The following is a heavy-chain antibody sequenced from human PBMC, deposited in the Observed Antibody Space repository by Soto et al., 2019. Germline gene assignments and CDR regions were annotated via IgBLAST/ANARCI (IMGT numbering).Heavy chain of an antibody. Sequence: PSETLSLTCAVYGGSFSGYYWSWIRQPPGKGLEWIGEINHSGSTNYNPSLKSRVTISVDTSKNQFSLKLSSVTAADTAVYYCARENPNEYYYDSSALPPHGMDVWGQGTTVTVSS. CDR1: GGSFSGYY. CDR3: ARENPNEYYYDSSALPPHGMDV. J-gene: IGHJ6*02. CDR2: INHSGST. D-gene: IGHD3-22*01. V-gene: IGHV4-34*01.